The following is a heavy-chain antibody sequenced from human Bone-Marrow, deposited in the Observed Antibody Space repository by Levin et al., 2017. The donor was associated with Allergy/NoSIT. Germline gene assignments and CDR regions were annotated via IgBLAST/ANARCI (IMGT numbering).Heavy chain of an antibody. CDR2: ISAYTGNT. D-gene: IGHD6-13*01. CDR3: ARGTAAGEIDY. CDR1: GYSFSIYG. V-gene: IGHV1-18*01. Sequence: GESLKISCKASGYSFSIYGFNWVRQAPGQGLEWLGWISAYTGNTDYAQKFQCRVTMTTDTSTSTAYMDLRSLRSDDTAVYYCARGTAAGEIDYWGQGTLVTVSS. J-gene: IGHJ4*02.